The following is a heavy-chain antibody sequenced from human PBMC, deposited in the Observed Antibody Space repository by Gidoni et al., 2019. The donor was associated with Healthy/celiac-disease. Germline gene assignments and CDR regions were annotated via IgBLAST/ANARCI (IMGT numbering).Heavy chain of an antibody. J-gene: IGHJ6*02. CDR3: ARVVAAAGQNYYYYYGMDV. V-gene: IGHV4-4*02. CDR2: IYHSGST. CDR1: GGSISSSTW. D-gene: IGHD6-13*01. Sequence: QVQLQESGPGLVKPSGTLSLTCAVSGGSISSSTWWSWVRQPPGKGLEWIGEIYHSGSTNYNPSLKSRVTISVDKSKNQFSLKLSSVTAADTAVYYCARVVAAAGQNYYYYYGMDVWGQGTTVTVSS.